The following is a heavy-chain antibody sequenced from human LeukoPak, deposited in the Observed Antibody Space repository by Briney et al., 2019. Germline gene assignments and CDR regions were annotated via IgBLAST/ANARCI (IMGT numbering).Heavy chain of an antibody. V-gene: IGHV4-59*01. J-gene: IGHJ1*01. D-gene: IGHD3-3*01. CDR1: GGSISSYY. Sequence: SETLSLTCTVSGGSISSYYWSWIRQPPGKGLEWIGYIYYSGTTNYNPSLKSRVTISVDTSKNQFSLKLSSVTAADTAVYYCARGDGSGYRTLVAEYFQHWGQGTLVTVSS. CDR2: IYYSGTT. CDR3: ARGDGSGYRTLVAEYFQH.